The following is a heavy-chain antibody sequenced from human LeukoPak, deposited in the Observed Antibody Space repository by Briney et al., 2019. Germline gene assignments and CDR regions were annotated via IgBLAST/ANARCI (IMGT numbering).Heavy chain of an antibody. Sequence: GGSLRLSCAASGFTFSSYGMHWVRQAPGKGLEWVAVISYDGSNKYYADSVKGRFTISRDNSKTTLYLQMNSLRAEDTAVYYCAKDQNYYDSSGYSYYFDYWGQGTLVTVSS. V-gene: IGHV3-30*18. CDR2: ISYDGSNK. J-gene: IGHJ4*02. D-gene: IGHD3-22*01. CDR1: GFTFSSYG. CDR3: AKDQNYYDSSGYSYYFDY.